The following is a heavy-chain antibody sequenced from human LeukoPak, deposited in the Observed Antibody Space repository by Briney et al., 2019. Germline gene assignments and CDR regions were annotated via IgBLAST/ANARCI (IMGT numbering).Heavy chain of an antibody. CDR2: IYSGGST. CDR3: AKSPVSSCRGSFCYPFDY. V-gene: IGHV3-53*01. D-gene: IGHD2-15*01. CDR1: GFTVNSNY. Sequence: GGSLRLSCAASGFTVNSNYMGWVRQAPGKGVEWVSVIYSGGSTYYADSVKGRFTISRDNSRNTLYLQMNTLRAEDTAVYFCAKSPVSSCRGSFCYPFDYWGQGNLVTVSS. J-gene: IGHJ4*02.